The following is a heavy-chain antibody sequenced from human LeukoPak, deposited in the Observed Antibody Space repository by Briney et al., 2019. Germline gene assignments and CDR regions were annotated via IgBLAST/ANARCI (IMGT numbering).Heavy chain of an antibody. CDR2: IYYSGNT. V-gene: IGHV4-39*07. D-gene: IGHD3-10*01. CDR3: ASRLLWFGELRGNWFDP. CDR1: GDSISTSNSY. Sequence: PSETLSLTCSVSGDSISTSNSYWGWIRQPPGKGLEWIGSIYYSGNTYYNASLKSRVTISVDTSKNQFSLKLSSVTAADTAVYYCASRLLWFGELRGNWFDPWGQGTLVTVSS. J-gene: IGHJ5*02.